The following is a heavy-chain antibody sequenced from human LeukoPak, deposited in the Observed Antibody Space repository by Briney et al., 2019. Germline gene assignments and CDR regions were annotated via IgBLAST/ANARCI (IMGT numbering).Heavy chain of an antibody. CDR1: GFTFRSYW. D-gene: IGHD3-3*01. CDR2: INSDGSSI. V-gene: IGHV3-74*01. CDR3: ARDRVDFWSGYDAFDI. Sequence: GGSLRLSCAASGFTFRSYWMHWVRQAPGKGLVWVSRINSDGSSIAYADSVKGRYTISRDDAKNTLYLQMSSLRAEDTAVYYCARDRVDFWSGYDAFDIWGQGTMVTVSS. J-gene: IGHJ3*02.